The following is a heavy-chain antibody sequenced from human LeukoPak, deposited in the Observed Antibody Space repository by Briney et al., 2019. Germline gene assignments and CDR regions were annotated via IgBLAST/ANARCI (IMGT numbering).Heavy chain of an antibody. CDR2: INPNSGGT. V-gene: IGHV1-2*02. CDR3: VRVFYCSGGICYLNS. D-gene: IGHD2-8*02. J-gene: IGHJ4*02. Sequence: ASVKVSCKASGYTFTGYYIHWVRQAPGQGLEWMGWINPNSGGTSYAQKFQGRVTTTRDTSITTAYMELSGLRFDDTAVYYCVRVFYCSGGICYLNSWGQGTLVTVSS. CDR1: GYTFTGYY.